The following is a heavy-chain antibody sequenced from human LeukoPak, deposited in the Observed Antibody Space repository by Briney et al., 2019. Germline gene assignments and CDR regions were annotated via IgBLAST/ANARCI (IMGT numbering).Heavy chain of an antibody. J-gene: IGHJ5*02. D-gene: IGHD2-15*01. V-gene: IGHV4-4*07. CDR1: GGSISSYY. CDR3: ARDLPLVAATPGGFRFDP. CDR2: IYTSGST. Sequence: SETLSLTCTVSGGSISSYYWSWIRQPAGKGLEWIGRIYTSGSTNYNPSLKSRVTMSVDTSKNQFSLKLSSVTAADTAVYYCARDLPLVAATPGGFRFDPWGQGTLVTVSS.